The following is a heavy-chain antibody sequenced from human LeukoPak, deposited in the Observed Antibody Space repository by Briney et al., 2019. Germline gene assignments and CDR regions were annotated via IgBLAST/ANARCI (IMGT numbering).Heavy chain of an antibody. D-gene: IGHD3-10*01. CDR1: GASISSGGYY. V-gene: IGHV4-31*03. J-gene: IGHJ4*02. CDR2: IYYSGSTYYTPSL. CDR3: ARAPTGYYFDY. Sequence: PSETLSLTCTVSGASISSGGYYWSWIRQRPGMGLEWIGYIYYSGSTYYTPSLYYNPSLKSRVTISVDTSKNQFSLQLSSVTAADTALYYCARAPTGYYFDYWGLGNLVTVSS.